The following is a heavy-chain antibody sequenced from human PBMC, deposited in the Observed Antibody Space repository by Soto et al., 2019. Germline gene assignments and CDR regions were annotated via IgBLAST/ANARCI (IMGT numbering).Heavy chain of an antibody. Sequence: LVILSLTCTVSYVYRSRSGYYLGWLRPPPGKGLEWIGSIYYSGSTYYNPSLKSRVTISVDTSKNQFSLKLSSVTAADTAVYYCASGDYYDSSGYYYVYLGAFDIWVQGKMVTVS. CDR1: YVYRSRSGYY. D-gene: IGHD3-22*01. CDR3: ASGDYYDSSGYYYVYLGAFDI. CDR2: IYYSGST. J-gene: IGHJ3*02. V-gene: IGHV4-39*01.